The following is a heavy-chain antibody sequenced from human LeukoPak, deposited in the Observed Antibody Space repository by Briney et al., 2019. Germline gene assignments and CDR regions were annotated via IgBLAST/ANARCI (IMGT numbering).Heavy chain of an antibody. CDR2: ITGSGGTT. J-gene: IGHJ4*02. CDR1: GFTFSSYG. V-gene: IGHV3-23*01. CDR3: AKIQGYFDY. Sequence: GGALRLSCAASGFTFSSYGMSWVRQAPGKGPQWVSAITGSGGTTYYADSVKGRFTISRDNSKNTLYLQMNSLRAEDTAVYYCAKIQGYFDYWGQGNLVTVSS.